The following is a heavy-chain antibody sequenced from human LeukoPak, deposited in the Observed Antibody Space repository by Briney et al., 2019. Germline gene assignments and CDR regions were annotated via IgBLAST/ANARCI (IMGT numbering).Heavy chain of an antibody. CDR1: GGSISSSSYY. CDR3: AREGSRRLYMDV. D-gene: IGHD2-15*01. CDR2: IYYSGST. V-gene: IGHV4-39*07. J-gene: IGHJ6*03. Sequence: PSETLSLTCTVSGGSISSSSYYWGWIRQPPGKGLEWIGSIYYSGSTYYNPSLKSRVTISIDISKNQFSLRVTSLTAADSAVYFCAREGSRRLYMDVRGRGTTIVVSS.